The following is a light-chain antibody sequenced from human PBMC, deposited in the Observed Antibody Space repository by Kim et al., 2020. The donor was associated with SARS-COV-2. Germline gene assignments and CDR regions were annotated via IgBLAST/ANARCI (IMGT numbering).Light chain of an antibody. J-gene: IGLJ2*01. V-gene: IGLV1-44*01. CDR3: AAWDDSLNGVV. CDR1: SSNIGSNT. CDR2: STN. Sequence: GQRVTISCARRSSNIGSNTVNWYQHHPGTAPKLLIYSTNQRPSGVPDRFSGSKSGTSASLAISGLQSEDEADYYCAAWDDSLNGVVFGGGTQLTVL.